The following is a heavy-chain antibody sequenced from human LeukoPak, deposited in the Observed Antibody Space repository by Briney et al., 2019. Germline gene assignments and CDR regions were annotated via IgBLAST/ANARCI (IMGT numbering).Heavy chain of an antibody. Sequence: GGSLRLSCAASGFTFSSNDMSWVRQAPGKGLEWVSSMSLSTDGKTYADSVKGRFTISTDNAKNTLYLQMESLRAEDTAIYYCAKALTRWAFDIWGQGTTVTVSS. J-gene: IGHJ3*02. CDR2: MSLSTDGK. CDR1: GFTFSSND. D-gene: IGHD3-16*01. CDR3: AKALTRWAFDI. V-gene: IGHV3-23*01.